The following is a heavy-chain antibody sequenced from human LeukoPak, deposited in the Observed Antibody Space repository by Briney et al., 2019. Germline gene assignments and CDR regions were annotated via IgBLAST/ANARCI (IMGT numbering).Heavy chain of an antibody. CDR3: ARRLARRYYFDY. CDR1: GGSFSGYY. Sequence: PSETLSLTCAVYGGSFSGYYWSWIRQPPGKGLEWIGEINHSGSTNYNPSLKSRVTISVDTLKNQFSLKLSSVTAADTAVYYCARRLARRYYFDYWGQGTLVTVSS. J-gene: IGHJ4*02. CDR2: INHSGST. V-gene: IGHV4-34*01.